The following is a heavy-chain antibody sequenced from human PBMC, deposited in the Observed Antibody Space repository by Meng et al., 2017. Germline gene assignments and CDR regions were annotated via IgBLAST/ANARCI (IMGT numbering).Heavy chain of an antibody. J-gene: IGHJ6*02. CDR2: INPSGGST. CDR3: ARDRREGSWYSYYYYGMDV. Sequence: SVNVSCKASGYTFTSYYMHWVRQAPGQGLEWMGIINPSGGSTSYAQKFQGRVTMTRDTSTSTVYMELSSLRSEDTAVYYCARDRREGSWYSYYYYGMDVWGQGTTVTVSS. D-gene: IGHD6-13*01. CDR1: GYTFTSYY. V-gene: IGHV1-46*01.